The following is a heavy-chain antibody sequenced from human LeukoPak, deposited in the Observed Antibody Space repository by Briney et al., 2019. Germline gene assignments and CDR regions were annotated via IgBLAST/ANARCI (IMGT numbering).Heavy chain of an antibody. V-gene: IGHV4-39*07. D-gene: IGHD3-22*01. CDR1: GGSVSSSSYY. CDR3: ARGDRITMLVVDY. CDR2: IYYSGST. Sequence: SETLSLTCTVSGGSVSSSSYYWGWIRQPPGKGLEWIGSIYYSGSTYYNPSLKSRVTISVDTSKNQFSLKLSSVTAADAAVYYCARGDRITMLVVDYWGQGTLVTVSS. J-gene: IGHJ4*02.